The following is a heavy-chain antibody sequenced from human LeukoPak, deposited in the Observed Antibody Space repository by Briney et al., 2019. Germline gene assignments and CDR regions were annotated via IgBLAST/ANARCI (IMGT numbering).Heavy chain of an antibody. V-gene: IGHV3-48*02. Sequence: GGSLRLSCAASGFTFSSYAMSWVRQAPGKGLEWVSYISSSSSTIYYADSVEGRFTISRDNAKNSLYLQMNSLRDEDTAVYYCARMEAPFAAIPRWGQGTLVTVSS. J-gene: IGHJ4*02. CDR2: ISSSSSTI. CDR1: GFTFSSYA. D-gene: IGHD2-21*02. CDR3: ARMEAPFAAIPR.